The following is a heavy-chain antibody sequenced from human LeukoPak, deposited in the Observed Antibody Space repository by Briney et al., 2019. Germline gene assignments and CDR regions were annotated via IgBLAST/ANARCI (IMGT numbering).Heavy chain of an antibody. CDR1: GGSISSGSYY. CDR2: IYTSGST. J-gene: IGHJ6*02. V-gene: IGHV4-61*02. CDR3: ARDRWDGYNLYYYYGMDV. Sequence: SQTLSLTCTVSGGSISSGSYYWSWIRQPAGKGLEWIGRIYTSGSTNYNPSLKSRVTISVDTSKNQFSLKLSSVSAADTAVYYCARDRWDGYNLYYYYGMDVWGQGTTVTVSS. D-gene: IGHD5-24*01.